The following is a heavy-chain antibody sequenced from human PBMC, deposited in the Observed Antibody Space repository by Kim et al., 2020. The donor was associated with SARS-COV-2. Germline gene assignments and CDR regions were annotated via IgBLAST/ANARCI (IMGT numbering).Heavy chain of an antibody. CDR2: IYYSGST. V-gene: IGHV4-30-4*01. J-gene: IGHJ3*02. Sequence: SETLSLTCTVSGGSISSGDYYWSWIRQPPGKGLEWIGYIYYSGSTYYNPSPKSRVTISVDTSKNQFSLKLSSVTAADTAVYYCARARADITMIVVVMDAFDIWGQGTMVTVSS. CDR3: ARARADITMIVVVMDAFDI. D-gene: IGHD3-22*01. CDR1: GGSISSGDYY.